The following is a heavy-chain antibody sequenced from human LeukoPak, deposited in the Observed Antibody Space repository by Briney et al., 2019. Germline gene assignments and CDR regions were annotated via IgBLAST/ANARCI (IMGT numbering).Heavy chain of an antibody. D-gene: IGHD2-2*01. V-gene: IGHV4-31*03. CDR3: ASLGGDCSSTSCYAYFDY. Sequence: SETLSLTCTVSGGSISSGGYYWSWIRQHPGKGLEWIGYIYYSGSTYYNPSPKSRVTISVDTSKNQFSLKLSSVTAADTAVYYCASLGGDCSSTSCYAYFDYWGQGTLVTVSS. CDR1: GGSISSGGYY. J-gene: IGHJ4*02. CDR2: IYYSGST.